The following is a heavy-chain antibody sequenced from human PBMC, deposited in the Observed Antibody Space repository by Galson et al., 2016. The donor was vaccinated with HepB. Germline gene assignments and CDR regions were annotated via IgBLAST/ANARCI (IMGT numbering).Heavy chain of an antibody. J-gene: IGHJ6*02. D-gene: IGHD3-10*01. CDR3: ARVLFGSGSYWCLDV. CDR2: ISNSGTTI. V-gene: IGHV3-48*02. Sequence: SLRLSCAASGFTFSRYGMNWVRQAPGKGLEWVSYISNSGTTIYYADSVKGRFTLTRDNAKNSLYLQMNSLRDEDTAVYFCARVLFGSGSYWCLDVWGQGTTVTVSS. CDR1: GFTFSRYG.